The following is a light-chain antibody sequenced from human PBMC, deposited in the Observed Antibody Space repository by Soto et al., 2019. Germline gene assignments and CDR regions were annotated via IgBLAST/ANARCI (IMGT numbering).Light chain of an antibody. CDR3: SSYTNTDTLV. V-gene: IGLV2-14*01. J-gene: IGLJ3*02. CDR2: EVN. CDR1: SNDIGDYNF. Sequence: QAVVTQPASVSGSPGQSITISCTGTSNDIGDYNFVSWYQHHPGKAPKLMIFEVNNRPSGVSLRFSGSKSGNTASLTISGLQAEDEADYYCSSYTNTDTLVFGGGTKLTVL.